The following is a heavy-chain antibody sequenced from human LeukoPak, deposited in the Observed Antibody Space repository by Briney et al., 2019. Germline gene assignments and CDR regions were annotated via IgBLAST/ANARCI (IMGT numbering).Heavy chain of an antibody. CDR2: IKQDGSEK. D-gene: IGHD6-13*01. CDR3: AREWQGGIAAAGTRIEGDY. CDR1: GFSVSGYW. Sequence: GGSLRLSCAVSGFSVSGYWMTWVRQAPGKGLEWVANIKQDGSEKNYVDSVKGRFTISRDNAENSLFLQMNSLRVEDTAVCYCAREWQGGIAAAGTRIEGDYWGQGTLVTVSS. J-gene: IGHJ4*02. V-gene: IGHV3-7*01.